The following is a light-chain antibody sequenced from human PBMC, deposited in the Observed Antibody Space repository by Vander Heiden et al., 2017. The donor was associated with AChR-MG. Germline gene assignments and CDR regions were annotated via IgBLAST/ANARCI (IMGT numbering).Light chain of an antibody. CDR1: SSSVGSKS. CDR3: AAWDDSLKKFV. Sequence: QSVLTQSPSASGTPGQGVTILCSASSSSVGSKSVTWYQHLPGTAPKLLIYMNNRRPSGVPDRFSGSKSGTSASLAISGLQPEDEADYYCAAWDDSLKKFVFGSGTKVTVL. J-gene: IGLJ1*01. CDR2: MNN. V-gene: IGLV1-44*01.